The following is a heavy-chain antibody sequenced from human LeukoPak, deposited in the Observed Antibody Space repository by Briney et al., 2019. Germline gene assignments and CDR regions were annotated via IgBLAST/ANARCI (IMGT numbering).Heavy chain of an antibody. CDR3: ARVMYYDFWSGSAFDY. CDR1: GYTFTSYY. J-gene: IGHJ4*02. Sequence: ASVKVSCKASGYTFTSYYMHWVRQAPGQGLEWMGIINPSGGSTSYAQKFQGRVTMTRDTSTSTVYMELSSLRSEDTAVYYCARVMYYDFWSGSAFDYWGQRTLVTVSS. V-gene: IGHV1-46*01. D-gene: IGHD3-3*01. CDR2: INPSGGST.